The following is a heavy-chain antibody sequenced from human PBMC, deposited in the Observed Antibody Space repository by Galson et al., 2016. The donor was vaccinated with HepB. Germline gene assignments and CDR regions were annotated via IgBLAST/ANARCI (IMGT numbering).Heavy chain of an antibody. V-gene: IGHV1-2*02. Sequence: SVKVSCKASGYTFTDYYIHWVRQAPGHGLEWMGWINPNSGGTNSAQKFQGRFTMTRDTSINTVYMELSRLRFDDTAVYYCARVSLVRWSYNWFDPWGQGTLVTVSS. D-gene: IGHD2-8*02. CDR3: ARVSLVRWSYNWFDP. CDR2: INPNSGGT. J-gene: IGHJ5*02. CDR1: GYTFTDYY.